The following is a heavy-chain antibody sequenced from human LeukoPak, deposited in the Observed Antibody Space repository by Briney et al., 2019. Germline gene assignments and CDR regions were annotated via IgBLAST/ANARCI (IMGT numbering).Heavy chain of an antibody. CDR2: ISSSSSYI. CDR3: AELGITMIGGV. V-gene: IGHV3-21*01. J-gene: IGHJ6*04. Sequence: GGSLRLSCAASGFTFSSYSMNWVRQAPGKGLEWVSSISSSSSYIYYADSVKGRFTISRDNAKNSLYLQMNSLGAEDTAVYYCAELGITMIGGVWGKGTTVTISS. CDR1: GFTFSSYS. D-gene: IGHD3-10*02.